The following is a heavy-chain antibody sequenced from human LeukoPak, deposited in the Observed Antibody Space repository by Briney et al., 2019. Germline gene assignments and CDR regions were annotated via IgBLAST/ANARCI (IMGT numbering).Heavy chain of an antibody. CDR3: ARLPSPLIVVVPAAMSDY. J-gene: IGHJ4*02. V-gene: IGHV4-39*01. CDR2: IYYSGST. Sequence: PSETLSLTCTVSGGSISSSSYYWGWIRQPPGKGLEWIGSIYYSGSTYYNPSLKSRVTISVDTSKNQFSLKLSSVTAADTAVYYCARLPSPLIVVVPAAMSDYWGQGTLVTVSS. D-gene: IGHD2-2*01. CDR1: GGSISSSSYY.